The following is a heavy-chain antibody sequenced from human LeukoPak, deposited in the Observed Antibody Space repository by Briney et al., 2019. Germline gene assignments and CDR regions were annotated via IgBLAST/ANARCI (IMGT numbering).Heavy chain of an antibody. CDR2: INPNSGGT. CDR1: GYTFTCYY. D-gene: IGHD5-12*01. J-gene: IGHJ2*01. V-gene: IGHV1-2*02. CDR3: ARDLIIVEMATIGYFDL. Sequence: GASVKVSCKASGYTFTCYYMHWVRQAPGQGLEWMGWINPNSGGTNYAQKFQGRVTMTRDTSISTAYMELSRLRSDDTAVYYCARDLIIVEMATIGYFDLWGRGTLVTVSS.